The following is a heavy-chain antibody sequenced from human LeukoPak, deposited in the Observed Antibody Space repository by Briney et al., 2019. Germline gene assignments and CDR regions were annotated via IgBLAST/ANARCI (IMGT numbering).Heavy chain of an antibody. J-gene: IGHJ5*02. Sequence: ASVKVSCKASGYTFTSYYMHWVRQAPGQGLEWMGIINPSGGSTSYAQKFQGRVTMTRDTSTSTVYMELSSLRSEDTAVYYCARIPSVFKGSAWDEAWVDPWGQGTLVTVSS. CDR2: INPSGGST. CDR3: ARIPSVFKGSAWDEAWVDP. D-gene: IGHD6-19*01. V-gene: IGHV1-46*01. CDR1: GYTFTSYY.